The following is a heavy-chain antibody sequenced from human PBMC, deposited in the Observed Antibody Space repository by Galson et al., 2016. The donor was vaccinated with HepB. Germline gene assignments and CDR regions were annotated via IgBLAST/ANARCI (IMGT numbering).Heavy chain of an antibody. CDR2: ISAASNT. Sequence: SLRLSCAASGFTFSSYAMSWVRQAPGKGLEWVSVISAASNTYYTDSVKGRFTISRDNPKTTLYLQMHSLRAEDTAVYYCAKDYYDSSGYRSYWYFDLWGRGTLVTVSS. CDR1: GFTFSSYA. J-gene: IGHJ2*01. V-gene: IGHV3-23*01. D-gene: IGHD3-22*01. CDR3: AKDYYDSSGYRSYWYFDL.